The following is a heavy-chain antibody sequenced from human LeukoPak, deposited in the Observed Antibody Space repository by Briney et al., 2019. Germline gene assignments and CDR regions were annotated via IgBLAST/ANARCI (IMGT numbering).Heavy chain of an antibody. CDR3: ARGGYDILTGYHIDY. V-gene: IGHV1-69*04. D-gene: IGHD3-9*01. J-gene: IGHJ4*02. CDR1: GGTFSSYA. Sequence: ASVKVSCKASGGTFSSYAISWVRQAPGQGLGWMGRIIPILGIANYAQKFQGRVTITADKSTSTAYMELSSLRSEDTAVYYCARGGYDILTGYHIDYWGQGTLVTVSS. CDR2: IIPILGIA.